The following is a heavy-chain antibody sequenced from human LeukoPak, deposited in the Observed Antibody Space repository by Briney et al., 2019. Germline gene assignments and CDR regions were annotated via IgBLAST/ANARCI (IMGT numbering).Heavy chain of an antibody. J-gene: IGHJ6*03. CDR1: GGSISSHY. CDR2: IYNSGAT. Sequence: SETLSLTCTVSGGSISSHYRSWIRQSPGKGLEWIGYIYNSGATKYNPSLESRVTISEETSKNQFSLNVSSVTAADAAVYYCARGPPGGYYYYYMDVWGRGTTVTVSS. CDR3: ARGPPGGYYYYYMDV. V-gene: IGHV4-59*11. D-gene: IGHD1-1*01.